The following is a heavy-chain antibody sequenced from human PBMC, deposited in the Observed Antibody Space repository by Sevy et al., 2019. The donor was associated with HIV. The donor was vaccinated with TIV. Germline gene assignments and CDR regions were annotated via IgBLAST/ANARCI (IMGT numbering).Heavy chain of an antibody. CDR3: AKDGIAVAGTLDY. V-gene: IGHV3-30*02. J-gene: IGHJ4*02. Sequence: GGSLRLSCAATGFTFSNYAMHWVRQAPGKGLEWVAIIWSDGAYQYHGDSVKGRFTISRDNSKNTLYLQMNSLRAEDTAVYYCAKDGIAVAGTLDYWGQGTLVTVSS. CDR2: IWSDGAYQ. D-gene: IGHD6-19*01. CDR1: GFTFSNYA.